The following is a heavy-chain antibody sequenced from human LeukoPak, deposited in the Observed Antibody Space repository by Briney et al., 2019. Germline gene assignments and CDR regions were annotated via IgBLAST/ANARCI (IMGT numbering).Heavy chain of an antibody. Sequence: PGGSLRLSCAASGFTFSSYAMHGVRQAPGKGLEWVAVISYDESNKYYADSVKGRFTISRDNSKNTLYLQMNSLRAEDTAVYYCARGEIRGSSTSHAMDVWGKGTTVTVSS. D-gene: IGHD2-2*01. J-gene: IGHJ6*03. CDR1: GFTFSSYA. CDR2: ISYDESNK. V-gene: IGHV3-30*01. CDR3: ARGEIRGSSTSHAMDV.